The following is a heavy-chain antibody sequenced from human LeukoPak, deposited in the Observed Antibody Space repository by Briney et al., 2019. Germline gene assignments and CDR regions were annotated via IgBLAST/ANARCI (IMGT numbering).Heavy chain of an antibody. D-gene: IGHD3-3*01. CDR2: ISAYTGNT. CDR1: GYTFTTYG. J-gene: IGHJ4*02. CDR3: ARDHYDCGSGTGHPSNDGYKVDY. Sequence: ASVKVSCKASGYTFTTYGIRWVRQAPGQGLEWMGWISAYTGNTNYAQKLQGRVTMTTDTSTNTAYMELRRLRSDDTPVYYCARDHYDCGSGTGHPSNDGYKVDYGGQGTRATVSA. V-gene: IGHV1-18*01.